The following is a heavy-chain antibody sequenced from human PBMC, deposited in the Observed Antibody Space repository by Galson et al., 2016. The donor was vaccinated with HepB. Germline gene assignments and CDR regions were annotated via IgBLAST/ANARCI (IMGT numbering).Heavy chain of an antibody. V-gene: IGHV2-70*01. J-gene: IGHJ3*02. CDR2: IDWDDDK. D-gene: IGHD3-22*01. Sequence: PALVKPTQTLTLTCTFSGFSLTTSGMCVSWIRQPPGNALEWLALIDWDDDKDYSTSLKTRLTISKDTSKNQVILTMTNMDPVDTATYYCARRRYTYYYDSRGDDAVDIWGQGTTVTVSS. CDR1: GFSLTTSGMC. CDR3: ARRRYTYYYDSRGDDAVDI.